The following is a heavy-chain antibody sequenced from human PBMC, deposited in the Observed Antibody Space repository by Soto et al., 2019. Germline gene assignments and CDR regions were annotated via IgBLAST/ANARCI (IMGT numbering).Heavy chain of an antibody. J-gene: IGHJ4*02. D-gene: IGHD3-10*01. CDR1: GGTFSSYA. V-gene: IGHV1-69*13. Sequence: SVKVSCKASGGTFSSYAISWVRQAPGQGLEWMGGIIPIFGTANYAQKFQGRVTITADESTSTAYMELSSLRSEDTAVYYCASPYGSGSWDFDYWGQGTLVTVSS. CDR2: IIPIFGTA. CDR3: ASPYGSGSWDFDY.